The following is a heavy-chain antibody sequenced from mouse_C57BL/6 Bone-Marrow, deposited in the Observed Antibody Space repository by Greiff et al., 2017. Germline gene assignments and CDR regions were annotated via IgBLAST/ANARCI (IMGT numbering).Heavy chain of an antibody. Sequence: QVQLQQSGAELVRPGASVKLSCKASGYTFTDYYINWVKQRPGQGLEWIARIYPGSGNTYYNEKFKGKATLTAEKSSSTAYMQLSSLTSEDSAVYFCARGDSGSSYWYFDVWGTGTTVTVSS. CDR3: ARGDSGSSYWYFDV. V-gene: IGHV1-76*01. CDR2: IYPGSGNT. J-gene: IGHJ1*03. D-gene: IGHD1-1*01. CDR1: GYTFTDYY.